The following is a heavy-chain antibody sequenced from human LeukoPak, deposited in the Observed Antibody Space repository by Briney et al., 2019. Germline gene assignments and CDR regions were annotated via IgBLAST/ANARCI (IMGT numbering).Heavy chain of an antibody. V-gene: IGHV1-2*02. CDR2: INPNSGGT. J-gene: IGHJ6*02. D-gene: IGHD6-19*01. CDR1: GYTFTGCY. CDR3: AREFSSGWFYSGTYYYGMDV. Sequence: WASVKVSCKASGYTFTGCYMHWVRQAPGQGLEWMGWINPNSGGTNYAQKFQGRVTMTRDTSISTAYMELSRLRSDDTAVYYCAREFSSGWFYSGTYYYGMDVWGQGTTVTVSS.